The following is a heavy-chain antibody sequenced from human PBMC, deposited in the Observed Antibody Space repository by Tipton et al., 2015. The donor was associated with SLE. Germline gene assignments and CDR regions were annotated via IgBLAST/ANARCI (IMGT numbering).Heavy chain of an antibody. Sequence: TLSLTCAASRGSISSTYWWTWVRQSPGRGLEWIGDINYSGTTNYNPSLSSRVTISLDKSRDQFYLILTSVTAADTAVYYCTTARTGCSRNSCYLDTWGRGTLVTVSS. CDR2: INYSGTT. D-gene: IGHD2-2*01. CDR3: TTARTGCSRNSCYLDT. CDR1: RGSISSTYW. V-gene: IGHV4-4*02. J-gene: IGHJ5*02.